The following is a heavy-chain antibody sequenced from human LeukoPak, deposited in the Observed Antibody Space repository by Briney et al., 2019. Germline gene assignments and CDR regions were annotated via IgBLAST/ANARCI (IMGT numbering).Heavy chain of an antibody. D-gene: IGHD6-6*01. V-gene: IGHV3-23*01. CDR3: AKIGPYSSSSFDY. CDR2: ISGSGVST. CDR1: GFTFSSYA. Sequence: GGSLRLSCAASGFTFSSYAMSWVRQAPGKGLEWVSAISGSGVSTYYADSVKGRFTISRDNSKNTLYLQMNSLRAEDTALYYCAKIGPYSSSSFDYWGQGTLVTVSS. J-gene: IGHJ4*02.